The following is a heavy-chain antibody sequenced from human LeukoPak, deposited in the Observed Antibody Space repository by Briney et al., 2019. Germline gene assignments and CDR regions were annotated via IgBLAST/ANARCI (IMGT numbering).Heavy chain of an antibody. CDR2: IKQDGSEK. J-gene: IGHJ4*02. Sequence: PGGSLRLSCAASGFTFSSYWMSWVRPAPGKGLEWVANIKQDGSEKYYVDSVKGRFTISRDNAKNSLYLQMNNLRAEDTAVYYCASTIGSAGTQYWGQGTLVTVSS. D-gene: IGHD6-13*01. CDR1: GFTFSSYW. CDR3: ASTIGSAGTQY. V-gene: IGHV3-7*01.